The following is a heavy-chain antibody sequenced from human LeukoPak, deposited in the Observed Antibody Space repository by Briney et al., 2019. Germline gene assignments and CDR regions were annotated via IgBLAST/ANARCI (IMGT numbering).Heavy chain of an antibody. CDR3: ARDPLDYYDSSGYARLDY. V-gene: IGHV3-48*01. Sequence: GGSLRLSCAASGFTFSSYSMNWVRQAPGKGLEWASYISSSSSTIYYADSVKGRFTISRDNAKNSLYLQMNSLRAEDTAVYYCARDPLDYYDSSGYARLDYWGQGTLVTVSS. J-gene: IGHJ4*02. D-gene: IGHD3-22*01. CDR1: GFTFSSYS. CDR2: ISSSSSTI.